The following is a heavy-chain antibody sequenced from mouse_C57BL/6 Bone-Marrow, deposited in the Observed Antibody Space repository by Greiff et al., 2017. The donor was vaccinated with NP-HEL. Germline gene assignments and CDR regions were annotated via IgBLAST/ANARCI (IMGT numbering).Heavy chain of an antibody. D-gene: IGHD2-5*01. Sequence: QVQLQQPGAELVKPGASVKLSCKASGYTFTSYWMHWVKQRPGQGLEWIGMIHPNSGSTNYNEKFKSKATLTVDKSSSTAYMQLSSLTSEDSAVYYCARVDYSNYPGWFAYWGQGTLVTVSA. CDR2: IHPNSGST. CDR3: ARVDYSNYPGWFAY. V-gene: IGHV1-64*01. J-gene: IGHJ3*01. CDR1: GYTFTSYW.